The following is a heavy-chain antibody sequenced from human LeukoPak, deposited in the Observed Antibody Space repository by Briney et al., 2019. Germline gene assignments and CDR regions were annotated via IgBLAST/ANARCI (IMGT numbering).Heavy chain of an antibody. CDR2: IYYSGST. CDR1: GGSISSGDYY. D-gene: IGHD6-6*01. J-gene: IGHJ3*02. Sequence: SETLSLTCTVSGGSISSGDYYWSWIRQPPGKGLEWIGYIYYSGSTNYNPSLKSRVTISVDTSKNQFSLKLSSVTAADTAVYYCARILPYSSSYTTHAFDIWGQGTMVTVSS. V-gene: IGHV4-30-4*01. CDR3: ARILPYSSSYTTHAFDI.